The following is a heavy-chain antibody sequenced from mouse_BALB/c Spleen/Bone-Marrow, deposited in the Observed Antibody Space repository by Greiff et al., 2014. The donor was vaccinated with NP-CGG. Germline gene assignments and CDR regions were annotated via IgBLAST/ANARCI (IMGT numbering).Heavy chain of an antibody. J-gene: IGHJ2*01. CDR2: ISSNGGST. CDR1: GFTFSSYG. D-gene: IGHD2-1*01. Sequence: EVQVVESGGGLVQPGGSLKLSCAASGFTFSSYGMSWVRQTPDKRLELVATISSNGGSTYYPDSVKGQFTISRDTAKNTLYLQMSSLKSEETAMYYCVRGNYGNYVDYFDFWGQGTTLTVSS. V-gene: IGHV5-6-3*01. CDR3: VRGNYGNYVDYFDF.